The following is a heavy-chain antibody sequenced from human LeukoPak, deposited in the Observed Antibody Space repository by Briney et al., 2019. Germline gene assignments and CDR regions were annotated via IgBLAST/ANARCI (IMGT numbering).Heavy chain of an antibody. D-gene: IGHD3-22*01. J-gene: IGHJ4*02. V-gene: IGHV4-39*07. Sequence: SETLSLTCTVSGGSISSSSYYWGWIRQPPGKGLEWIGSIYYSGSTYYNPSLKSRVTISVDTSKNQFSLKLSSVTAADTAVYYCASQDDSILVDYWGQGTLVTVSS. CDR2: IYYSGST. CDR1: GGSISSSSYY. CDR3: ASQDDSILVDY.